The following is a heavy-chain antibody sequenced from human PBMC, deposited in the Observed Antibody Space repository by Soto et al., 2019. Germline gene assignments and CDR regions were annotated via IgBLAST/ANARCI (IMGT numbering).Heavy chain of an antibody. CDR1: GYSFTDYH. J-gene: IGHJ6*02. CDR2: INPKSGGT. CDR3: ARGDSTDCSNGVCSFFYNHDMDV. Sequence: GASVKVSCKASGYSFTDYHIHWVRQAPGQGLEWLGRINPKSGGTSTAQKVQGWVTMTTVTSISPASMELTRLTSDDTAIYYCARGDSTDCSNGVCSFFYNHDMDVWGQGTTVTVSS. D-gene: IGHD2-8*01. V-gene: IGHV1-2*04.